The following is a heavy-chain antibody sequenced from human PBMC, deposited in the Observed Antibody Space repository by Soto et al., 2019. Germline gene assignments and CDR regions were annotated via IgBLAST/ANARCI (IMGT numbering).Heavy chain of an antibody. Sequence: PGGSLRLSCAASGFSFSSYAMSWVRQAPGKGLEWVSAISGSGGSTYYADSVKGRFTISRDNAKNSLYLQMNSLRAEDTAVYYCARDGPPPGDIWGQGTMVTVSS. CDR1: GFSFSSYA. CDR2: ISGSGGST. CDR3: ARDGPPPGDI. V-gene: IGHV3-23*01. J-gene: IGHJ3*02.